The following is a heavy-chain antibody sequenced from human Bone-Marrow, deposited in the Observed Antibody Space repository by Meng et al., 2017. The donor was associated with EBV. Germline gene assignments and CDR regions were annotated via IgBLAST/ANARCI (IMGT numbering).Heavy chain of an antibody. CDR3: ARGKRWVRNWFDP. Sequence: QGRLQQWGAGLLTPSGTLSLPCAVYGGSFSGYYWSWIRQPPGKGLEWIGEINHSGSTNYNPSLKSRVTISVDTSKNQFSLKLSSVTAADTAVYYCARGKRWVRNWFDPWGQGTLVTVSS. CDR2: INHSGST. J-gene: IGHJ5*02. CDR1: GGSFSGYY. V-gene: IGHV4-34*01. D-gene: IGHD4-23*01.